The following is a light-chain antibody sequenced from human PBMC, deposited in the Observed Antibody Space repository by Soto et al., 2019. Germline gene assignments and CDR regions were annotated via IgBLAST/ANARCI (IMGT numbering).Light chain of an antibody. CDR3: CSYAGSYTFSYV. CDR1: SSDVGGYNY. CDR2: DVS. J-gene: IGLJ1*01. Sequence: ALTQPRSVSGSPGQSVTISCTGTSSDVGGYNYVSWYQQHPGKAPKLMISDVSKRPSGVPDRFSGSKSGNTASLTISGLQAEDEADYYCCSYAGSYTFSYVFGTGTKVTVL. V-gene: IGLV2-11*01.